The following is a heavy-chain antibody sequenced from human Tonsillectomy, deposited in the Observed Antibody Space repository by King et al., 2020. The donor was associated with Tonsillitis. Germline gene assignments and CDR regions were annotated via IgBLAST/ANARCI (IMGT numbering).Heavy chain of an antibody. CDR1: GFTFSTYS. Sequence: VQLVESGGGLVRPGGSLRLSCAASGFTFSTYSMNWVRQAPGKGLEWVSSISSSSIYIYYADAVKGRFTISRDNAKNSQYLQMNSLRAEDTAVYYCAREVGDYTFGAAYYYYYGMDVWGQGTTVTVSS. J-gene: IGHJ6*02. CDR2: ISSSSIYI. V-gene: IGHV3-21*01. D-gene: IGHD4-17*01. CDR3: AREVGDYTFGAAYYYYYGMDV.